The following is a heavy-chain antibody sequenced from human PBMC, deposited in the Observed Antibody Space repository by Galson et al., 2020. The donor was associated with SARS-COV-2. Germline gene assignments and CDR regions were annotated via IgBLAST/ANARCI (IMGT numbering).Heavy chain of an antibody. CDR3: ARGFEKDVTMVRGSVVVGMDV. CDR2: IGTAADT. Sequence: GGSLRLSCAASGYTFSSYDMHWVRQATGKGLEWVSAIGTAADTYYPGSVKGRFTISRENAKNSLYLQMNSLRAGDTAVYYCARGFEKDVTMVRGSVVVGMDVWGKGTTVTVSS. V-gene: IGHV3-13*01. CDR1: GYTFSSYD. J-gene: IGHJ6*04. D-gene: IGHD3-10*01.